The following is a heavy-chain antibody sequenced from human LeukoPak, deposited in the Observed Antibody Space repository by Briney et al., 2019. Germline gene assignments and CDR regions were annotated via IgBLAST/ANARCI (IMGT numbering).Heavy chain of an antibody. CDR3: ARGSRGDSSSWV. D-gene: IGHD6-13*01. J-gene: IGHJ4*02. CDR1: GGSFSDYF. CDR2: INHGGGT. Sequence: SETLSLTCAVYGGSFSDYFWNWIRQPPGKGLEWIGEINHGGGTRYNPSLKSRVTMSVDTSKNQFSLKLSSVTAADTAVYYCARGSRGDSSSWVWGQGTLVTVSS. V-gene: IGHV4-34*01.